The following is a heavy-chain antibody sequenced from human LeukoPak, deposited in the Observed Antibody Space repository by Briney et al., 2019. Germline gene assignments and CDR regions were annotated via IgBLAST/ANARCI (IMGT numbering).Heavy chain of an antibody. J-gene: IGHJ5*02. CDR2: ISAYNGNT. CDR3: ARDIKRSRARWENLGFDP. CDR1: GYTFTSYD. D-gene: IGHD1-14*01. Sequence: ASVKVSCKASGYTFTSYDINWVRQATGQGLEWMGWISAYNGNTNYAQRLQGRVTMTTDTSTSTAYMELTSLRSDDTAVYYCARDIKRSRARWENLGFDPWGQGTLVTVSS. V-gene: IGHV1-18*01.